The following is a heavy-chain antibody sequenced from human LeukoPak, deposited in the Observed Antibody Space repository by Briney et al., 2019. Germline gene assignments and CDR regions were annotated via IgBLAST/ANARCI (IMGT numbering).Heavy chain of an antibody. CDR1: GFTFDDYG. CDR2: INWNGGTT. J-gene: IGHJ4*02. Sequence: AGGSLRLSCAASGFTFDDYGMSWVRQGPGKGLEWVSGINWNGGTTGYADSVKGRFTISRDNAKNSLYLQVNSLRAEDTALYYCARAAHYGDYALVKYYFDYWGQGTLVSVSS. D-gene: IGHD4-17*01. CDR3: ARAAHYGDYALVKYYFDY. V-gene: IGHV3-20*04.